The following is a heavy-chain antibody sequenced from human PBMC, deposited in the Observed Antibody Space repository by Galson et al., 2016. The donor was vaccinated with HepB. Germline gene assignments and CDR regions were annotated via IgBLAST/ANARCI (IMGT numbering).Heavy chain of an antibody. Sequence: SVKVSCKASGYTFTGYYIHWVRQAPGQGLEWMGWINPNKGDTNYAQKFQGRVTMTLDTSIATVYMELSRLRSDDTAVYYCARRRHWEYAFDNWGRGTLVTVSS. V-gene: IGHV1-2*02. J-gene: IGHJ3*02. CDR3: ARRRHWEYAFDN. CDR1: GYTFTGYY. CDR2: INPNKGDT. D-gene: IGHD1-26*01.